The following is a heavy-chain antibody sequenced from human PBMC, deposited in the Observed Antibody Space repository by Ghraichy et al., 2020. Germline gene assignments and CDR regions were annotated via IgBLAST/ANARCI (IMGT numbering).Heavy chain of an antibody. V-gene: IGHV3-30*02. D-gene: IGHD3-3*01. CDR1: GFTFSSYG. CDR2: IRYDGSNK. Sequence: GGSLRLSCAASGFTFSSYGMHWVRQAPGKGLEWVAFIRYDGSNKYYADSVKGRFTISRDNSKNTLYLQMNSLRADDTAVYYCAKCYYDFWSGYYSPTDAFDIWGQGTMVTVSS. J-gene: IGHJ3*02. CDR3: AKCYYDFWSGYYSPTDAFDI.